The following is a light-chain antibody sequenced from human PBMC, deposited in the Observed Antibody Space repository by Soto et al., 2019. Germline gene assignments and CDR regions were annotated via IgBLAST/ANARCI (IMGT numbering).Light chain of an antibody. CDR1: QSISSY. J-gene: IGKJ4*01. V-gene: IGKV3-11*01. CDR3: QQRSNWPPLT. CDR2: DAF. Sequence: EIVLTQSPATLSLSPGERATLSCRASQSISSYLAWYQHKPGQAPRLLIYDAFNRAPGIPARFSGSGSGTDFTLTISSLEPEDFAVYYSQQRSNWPPLTFGGGTKVEIK.